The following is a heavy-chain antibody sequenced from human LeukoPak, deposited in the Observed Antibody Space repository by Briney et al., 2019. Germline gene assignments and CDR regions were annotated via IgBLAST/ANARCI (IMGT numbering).Heavy chain of an antibody. J-gene: IGHJ4*02. CDR1: GGSIGSGSYY. CDR2: IYTSGST. V-gene: IGHV4-61*02. CDR3: AREGGGYNLFDY. Sequence: PSETLSLTCTVYGGSIGSGSYYWSWIRQPAGKGLEWIGRIYTSGSTNYNPSLKSRVTISVDTSKNQFSLKLSSVTAADTAVYYCAREGGGYNLFDYWGQGTLVTVSS. D-gene: IGHD5-24*01.